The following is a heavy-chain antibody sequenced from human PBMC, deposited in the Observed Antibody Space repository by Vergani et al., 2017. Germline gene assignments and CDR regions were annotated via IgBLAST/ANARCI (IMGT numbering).Heavy chain of an antibody. J-gene: IGHJ4*02. CDR2: IWYDGSNK. CDR3: ARRSGWYLDY. CDR1: GFTFSSYG. V-gene: IGHV3-33*01. D-gene: IGHD6-19*01. Sequence: QVQLVESGGGVVQPGRSLRLSCAASGFTFSSYGMHWVRQAPGKGLEWVAVIWYDGSNKYYEDSVKGRFTISRDNSKNTLYLQMNSLRAEDTAVYYCARRSGWYLDYWGQGTLVTVSS.